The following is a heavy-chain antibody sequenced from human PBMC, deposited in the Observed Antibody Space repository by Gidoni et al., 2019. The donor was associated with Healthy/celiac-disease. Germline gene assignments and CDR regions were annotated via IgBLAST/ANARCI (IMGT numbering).Heavy chain of an antibody. Sequence: EVQLVESGGGLVQPGRSLRLSCAASGFTLDDYAMHWVRQAPGKGLEWVSGISWNSGSIGYADSVKGRFTISRDNAKNSLYLQMNSLRAEDTALYYCAKDMSSSWFNWFDPWGQGTLVTVSS. CDR1: GFTLDDYA. D-gene: IGHD6-13*01. J-gene: IGHJ5*02. CDR2: ISWNSGSI. CDR3: AKDMSSSWFNWFDP. V-gene: IGHV3-9*01.